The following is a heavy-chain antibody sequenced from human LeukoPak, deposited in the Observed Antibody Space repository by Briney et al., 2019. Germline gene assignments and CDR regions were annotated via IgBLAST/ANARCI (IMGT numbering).Heavy chain of an antibody. V-gene: IGHV3-7*04. Sequence: GESLRLSCAASGFTFSDYWMSWVRQAPGKGLEWVANIQQDGSEKYYVDSVKGRFTISRDNAKKSLFLQVSSLRGEDTAVYYCARDRGFSYEIDFWGQGTLVTVSS. CDR3: ARDRGFSYEIDF. CDR1: GFTFSDYW. D-gene: IGHD5-18*01. J-gene: IGHJ4*02. CDR2: IQQDGSEK.